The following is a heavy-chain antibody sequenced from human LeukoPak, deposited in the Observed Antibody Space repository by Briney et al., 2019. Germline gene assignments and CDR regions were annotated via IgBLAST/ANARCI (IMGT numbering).Heavy chain of an antibody. Sequence: PSETLSLTCTVSGGSISNYYWSWIRQPPGEGLEWIGYIYYSGSTNYNPSLKSRVTISVDTSKNQFSLKLSSVTAADTAVYYCARAYPEDDSSGPFDCWGQGTLVTVSS. CDR3: ARAYPEDDSSGPFDC. J-gene: IGHJ4*02. V-gene: IGHV4-59*01. D-gene: IGHD3-22*01. CDR2: IYYSGST. CDR1: GGSISNYY.